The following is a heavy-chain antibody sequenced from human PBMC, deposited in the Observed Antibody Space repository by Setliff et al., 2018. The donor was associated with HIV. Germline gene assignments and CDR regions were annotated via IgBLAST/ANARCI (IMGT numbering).Heavy chain of an antibody. CDR2: INYDESYE. CDR3: ARDSSSWSWAEYFQF. CDR1: GFTFSAHG. J-gene: IGHJ1*01. Sequence: GGSLRLSCAASGFTFSAHGMHWVRQAPGKGLEWVAFINYDESYEYYADSVKGRVTISRDNAKNSLSLQMNSLRAEDTAVYYCARDSSSWSWAEYFQFWGQGTPVTVSS. V-gene: IGHV3-30*02. D-gene: IGHD6-13*01.